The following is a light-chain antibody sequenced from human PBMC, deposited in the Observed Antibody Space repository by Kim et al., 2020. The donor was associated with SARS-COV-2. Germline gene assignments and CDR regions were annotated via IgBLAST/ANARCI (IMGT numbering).Light chain of an antibody. Sequence: PVERATLSCRASQSVTSSCLAWYQQTPGQAPRLLIYGASNRAAGIPDRFSGSGSGRDFTLTISRLEPEDFAVYYCQQYDSSPPITFGQGTRLEIK. J-gene: IGKJ5*01. V-gene: IGKV3-20*01. CDR2: GAS. CDR3: QQYDSSPPIT. CDR1: QSVTSSC.